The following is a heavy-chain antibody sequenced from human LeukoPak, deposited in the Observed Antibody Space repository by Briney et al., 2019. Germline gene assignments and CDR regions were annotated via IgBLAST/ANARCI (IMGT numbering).Heavy chain of an antibody. V-gene: IGHV3-48*04. CDR2: ISSSSSTI. J-gene: IGHJ5*02. Sequence: GGSLRLSCAASGFTFSSYSMNWVRQAPGKGLEWVSYISSSSSTIYYADSVKGRFTISRDNAKNSLYLQMNSLRAEDTAVYYCARVVDMDYDILTGPDQNWFDPWGQGTLVTVSS. CDR1: GFTFSSYS. CDR3: ARVVDMDYDILTGPDQNWFDP. D-gene: IGHD3-9*01.